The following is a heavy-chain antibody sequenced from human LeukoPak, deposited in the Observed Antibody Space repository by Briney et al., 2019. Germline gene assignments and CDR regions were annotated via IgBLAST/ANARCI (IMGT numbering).Heavy chain of an antibody. Sequence: NASETLSLTCTVSGGSISSGDYYWSWIRQPPGKGLEWIGYIYYSGSTYYNPSLKSRVTISVDTSKNQFSLKLSSVTAADTAVYYCARHVGIAARPGNWFDPWGQGTLVTVSS. CDR3: ARHVGIAARPGNWFDP. D-gene: IGHD6-6*01. CDR1: GGSISSGDYY. J-gene: IGHJ5*02. CDR2: IYYSGST. V-gene: IGHV4-30-4*01.